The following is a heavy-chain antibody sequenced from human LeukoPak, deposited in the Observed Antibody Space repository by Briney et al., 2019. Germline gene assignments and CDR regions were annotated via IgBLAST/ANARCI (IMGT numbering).Heavy chain of an antibody. J-gene: IGHJ3*02. Sequence: PGGSLRLSCAASGFTFSSYAMSWVRQAPGKGLEWVSAISGSGGSTYYADSVKGRFTISRDNSKNTLYLQMNSLRAEDTAVYYCAKSANYDILTGPNGAFDIWGQGTMVTVSS. V-gene: IGHV3-23*01. CDR1: GFTFSSYA. D-gene: IGHD3-9*01. CDR2: ISGSGGST. CDR3: AKSANYDILTGPNGAFDI.